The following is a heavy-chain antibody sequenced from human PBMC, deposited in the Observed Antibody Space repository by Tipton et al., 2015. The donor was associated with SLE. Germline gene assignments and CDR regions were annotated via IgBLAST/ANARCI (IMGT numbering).Heavy chain of an antibody. J-gene: IGHJ6*02. CDR1: GFTFSSYA. V-gene: IGHV3-23*01. CDR2: ISGSGGST. D-gene: IGHD3-10*01. CDR3: AKRSGPITMVQGVIIDYYGMDV. Sequence: SLRLSCAASGFTFSSYAMSWVRQAPGKGLEWVSAISGSGGSTYYADSVKGRFTISRDNSKNTLFLQMNSLRAEDTAVYYCAKRSGPITMVQGVIIDYYGMDVWGQGTTVTVSS.